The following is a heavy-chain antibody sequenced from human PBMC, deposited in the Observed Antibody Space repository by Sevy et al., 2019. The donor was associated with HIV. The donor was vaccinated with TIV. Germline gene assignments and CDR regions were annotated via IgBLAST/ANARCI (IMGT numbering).Heavy chain of an antibody. CDR2: MNPNNGNT. D-gene: IGHD5-18*01. CDR1: GYTFTSFD. J-gene: IGHJ4*02. CDR3: ARMGYSYGYAVDF. V-gene: IGHV1-8*01. Sequence: ASVKVSCKASGYTFTSFDSKWVRQAPGQGLEWMGWMNPNNGNTGYAQNFQGRVIMTSNISISTAYMELSNLRSEDTAVYYCARMGYSYGYAVDFWGQGHLVTVSS.